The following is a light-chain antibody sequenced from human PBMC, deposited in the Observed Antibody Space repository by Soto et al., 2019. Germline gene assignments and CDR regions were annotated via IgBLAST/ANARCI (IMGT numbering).Light chain of an antibody. Sequence: VLTQSPGTLSLSPGERATLSCRASQSVSSYLAWYQQKPGQAPRLLIVGSFARATGIPARFSGSGSGSAFTLTISGLQSEDFAVYYCQQYNARPPITFGQGTRLEIK. V-gene: IGKV3-15*01. CDR2: GSF. J-gene: IGKJ5*01. CDR3: QQYNARPPIT. CDR1: QSVSSY.